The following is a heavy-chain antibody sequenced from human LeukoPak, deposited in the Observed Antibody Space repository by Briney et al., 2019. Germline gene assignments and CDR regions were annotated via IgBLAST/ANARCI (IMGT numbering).Heavy chain of an antibody. CDR2: ISGSGVST. V-gene: IGHV3-23*01. Sequence: PGGSLSLSCAASGFTFSSYDINWVRQAPGKGLEWVSTISGSGVSTFYADSVKGRFTISRDNSKNTLYVQMNSLRAEDTAVYYCAKKKDGSGSYFDYWGQGTLVTVSS. CDR1: GFTFSSYD. D-gene: IGHD3-22*01. CDR3: AKKKDGSGSYFDY. J-gene: IGHJ4*02.